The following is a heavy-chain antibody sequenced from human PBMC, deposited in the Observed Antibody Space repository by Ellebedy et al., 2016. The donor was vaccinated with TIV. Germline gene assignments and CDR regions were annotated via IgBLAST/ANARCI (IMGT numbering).Heavy chain of an antibody. CDR1: GFTFNSYS. CDR3: ARDARIWIFDS. V-gene: IGHV3-48*01. D-gene: IGHD2-15*01. J-gene: IGHJ4*02. Sequence: PGGSLRLSCAASGFTFNSYSMNWVRQAPGKGLEWISYISKSDTTYYADSVRGRFTISRDNAKRSLYLQMNSLRLEDTAVYYCARDARIWIFDSWGQGTLVTVSS. CDR2: ISKSDTT.